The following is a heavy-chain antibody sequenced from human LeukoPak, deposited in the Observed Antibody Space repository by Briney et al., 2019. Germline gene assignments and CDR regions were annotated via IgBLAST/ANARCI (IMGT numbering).Heavy chain of an antibody. CDR3: AGGSYYKDWFDP. CDR1: GGSISSYY. Sequence: SETLSLTCTVSGGSISSYYWSWIRQPAGKGLEWIGRIYTSGSTNYNPSLKSRVTMSVDTSKNQFSLKLNSVTAADTAVYYCAGGSYYKDWFDPWGQGTLVTVSS. D-gene: IGHD3-10*01. V-gene: IGHV4-4*07. J-gene: IGHJ5*02. CDR2: IYTSGST.